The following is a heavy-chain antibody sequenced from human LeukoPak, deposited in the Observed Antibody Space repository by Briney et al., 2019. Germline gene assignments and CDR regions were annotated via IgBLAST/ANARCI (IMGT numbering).Heavy chain of an antibody. V-gene: IGHV3-23*01. CDR1: GFTFSSYA. Sequence: GGSTRLFCAASGFTFSSYAMSWVRQAPGKGLEWVSAISGSGGSTYYADSVKGRFTIPRDNSKNTLYLQMNSLRAEDTAVYYCAKNPYSSGAGGEFDYWGQGTLVTVSS. CDR3: AKNPYSSGAGGEFDY. CDR2: ISGSGGST. D-gene: IGHD6-25*01. J-gene: IGHJ4*02.